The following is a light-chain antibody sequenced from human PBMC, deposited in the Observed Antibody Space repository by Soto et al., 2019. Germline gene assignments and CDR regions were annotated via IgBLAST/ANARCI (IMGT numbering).Light chain of an antibody. V-gene: IGLV1-44*01. CDR2: SND. CDR1: SSSIGSNT. J-gene: IGLJ3*02. Sequence: QSVLTQPPSASGTPGQRVTISCSGSSSSIGSNTVNWYRQLPGTAPKILVYSNDKRPSGVPDRFSGSKSGTSASLAISGLQSEDEADYYCAAWDDSLNGPVFGGGTKVTVL. CDR3: AAWDDSLNGPV.